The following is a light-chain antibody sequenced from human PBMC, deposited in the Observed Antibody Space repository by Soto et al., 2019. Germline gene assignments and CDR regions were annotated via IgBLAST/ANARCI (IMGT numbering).Light chain of an antibody. V-gene: IGLV1-47*02. CDR2: SNN. J-gene: IGLJ3*02. CDR1: NSNIGTGFD. Sequence: QSVLTQPPSVSGAPGQRVTIACTANNSNIGTGFDVHWYRHSPGAAPKLLIYSNNLRPSGVPDRFSGSKSGTSASLAISGLRSEDEADYYCAAWDDRLNGPVFGGGTKLTVL. CDR3: AAWDDRLNGPV.